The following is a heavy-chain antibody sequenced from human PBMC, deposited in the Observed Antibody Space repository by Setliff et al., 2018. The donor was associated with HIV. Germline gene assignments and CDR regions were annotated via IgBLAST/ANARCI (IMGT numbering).Heavy chain of an antibody. D-gene: IGHD3-22*01. J-gene: IGHJ5*02. Sequence: ASVKVSCKASGGTFRNYAISWVRQAPGQGLEWMGGIIPIVGTPHYAQKFQGRVTITADESTNTAYMELSSLRSEDTAIYCCASAAYYHDSTGYQADHWGQGTLVTVSS. CDR1: GGTFRNYA. V-gene: IGHV1-69*13. CDR3: ASAAYYHDSTGYQADH. CDR2: IIPIVGTP.